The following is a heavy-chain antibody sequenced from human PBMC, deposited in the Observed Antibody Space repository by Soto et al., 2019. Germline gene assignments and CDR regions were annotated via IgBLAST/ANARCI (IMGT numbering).Heavy chain of an antibody. CDR3: ARDGNFVLRGYSFGFDF. CDR2: MNVDTGGT. Sequence: QVQLVQSGAEVKKPGASVRVSCKASGYRFTTFYIHWVRQAPGQGLEWMGRMNVDTGGTTYAQKCAGRVTMTGDTSISTAYMEVTNVKSDGTAIYYCARDGNFVLRGYSFGFDFWGQGTRVTVSS. D-gene: IGHD5-18*01. J-gene: IGHJ4*02. V-gene: IGHV1-2*06. CDR1: GYRFTTFY.